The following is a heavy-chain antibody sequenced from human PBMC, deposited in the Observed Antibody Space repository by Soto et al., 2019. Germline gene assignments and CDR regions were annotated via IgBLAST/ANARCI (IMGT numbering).Heavy chain of an antibody. CDR2: INPSGGTT. CDR1: GYTFTNYY. CDR3: ARVHIYGSPNIDK. Sequence: ASVKVSCKASGYTFTNYYMHWVRQAPGQGPEWMGIINPSGGTTSYAQNFQGRVTMTTDTSTSTVYMELNSLIPEDTAVYYCARVHIYGSPNIDKWGQGTLVTVSS. J-gene: IGHJ4*02. D-gene: IGHD5-18*01. V-gene: IGHV1-46*03.